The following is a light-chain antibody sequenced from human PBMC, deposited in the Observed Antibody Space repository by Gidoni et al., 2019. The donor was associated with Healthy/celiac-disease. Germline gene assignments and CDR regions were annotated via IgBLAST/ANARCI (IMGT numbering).Light chain of an antibody. CDR2: ANS. CDR3: QSYDSSLSGSYV. CDR1: SSNIRAGYH. J-gene: IGLJ1*01. Sequence: SALSPPPPLSGAPGQSVTIPCPGSSSNIRAGYHVHWYQQLPGTAPKLLIYANSNRPSCVHDRFSGAKSGTSASLAISGLQAEDEADYYCQSYDSSLSGSYVFGTGTKVTVL. V-gene: IGLV1-40*01.